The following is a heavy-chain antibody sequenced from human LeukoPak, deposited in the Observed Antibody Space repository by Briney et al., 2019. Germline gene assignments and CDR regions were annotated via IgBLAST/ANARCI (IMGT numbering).Heavy chain of an antibody. J-gene: IGHJ6*02. D-gene: IGHD3-10*01. V-gene: IGHV3-20*04. Sequence: GVSLRLSCAASGFTFDDYGMSWVRQAPGKGLEWVSVINWNGGSAGYADSVTGRFTISRDNAKNSLYLQMNSLRAEDTALYYCARDVLLWFGETRNYGMDVWGQGTAVTVSS. CDR3: ARDVLLWFGETRNYGMDV. CDR1: GFTFDDYG. CDR2: INWNGGSA.